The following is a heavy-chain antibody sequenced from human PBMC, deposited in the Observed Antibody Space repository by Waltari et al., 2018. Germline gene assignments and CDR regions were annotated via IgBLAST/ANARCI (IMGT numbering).Heavy chain of an antibody. CDR2: IYIDGTT. D-gene: IGHD6-19*01. CDR1: GFSLSSYS. V-gene: IGHV3-23*03. J-gene: IGHJ3*02. CDR3: AKDRPKSGWTYDM. Sequence: EVQLLESGGGLAQPGGSLRLSCAASGFSLSSYSMTWVRPGPGIGLEGCSVIYIDGTTYYGDSVKGRFTISRDNSKDTVYLQMNSLSPEDTAIYYWAKDRPKSGWTYDMWGQGTAVIVSS.